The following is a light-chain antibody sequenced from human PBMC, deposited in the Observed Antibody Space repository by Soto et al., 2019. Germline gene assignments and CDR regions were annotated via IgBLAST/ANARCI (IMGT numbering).Light chain of an antibody. CDR3: QQCATSPRT. CDR1: QTVEKNY. V-gene: IGKV3-20*01. CDR2: DAS. J-gene: IGKJ1*01. Sequence: EIVLTQSPGTLSLSPGDRATLSCRASQTVEKNYLAWYQQKPGQAPRLLVDDASRRAAGIPDRFSGSGSGTVFTLTISRLEPEDFAVYYCQQCATSPRTFGQGTKVEVK.